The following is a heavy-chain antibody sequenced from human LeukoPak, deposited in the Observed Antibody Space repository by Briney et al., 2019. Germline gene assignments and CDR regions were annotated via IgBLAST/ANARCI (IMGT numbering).Heavy chain of an antibody. CDR3: ARDRNYGDYTAGIEY. J-gene: IGHJ4*02. V-gene: IGHV3-21*01. D-gene: IGHD4-17*01. Sequence: PGGSLRLSCTASGFTFSSYSMNWVRQAPGKGLEWVSSISSSSSYIYYADSVKGRFTISRDNAKNSLYLQMNSLRAEDTAVYYCARDRNYGDYTAGIEYWGQGTLVTVSS. CDR2: ISSSSSYI. CDR1: GFTFSSYS.